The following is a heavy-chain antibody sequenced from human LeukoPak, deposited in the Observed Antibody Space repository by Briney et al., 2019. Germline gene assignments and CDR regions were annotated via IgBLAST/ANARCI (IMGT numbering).Heavy chain of an antibody. CDR2: INNSGST. J-gene: IGHJ3*02. D-gene: IGHD4-11*01. Sequence: SETLSLTCAVYGGSFSGYYWSWIRQPPGKGLEWIGEINNSGSTNYNPSLKSRVTISVDTSKNQFSLKLSSVTAADTAVYYCAREDYSNSALDIWGQGTMVTVSS. V-gene: IGHV4-34*01. CDR3: AREDYSNSALDI. CDR1: GGSFSGYY.